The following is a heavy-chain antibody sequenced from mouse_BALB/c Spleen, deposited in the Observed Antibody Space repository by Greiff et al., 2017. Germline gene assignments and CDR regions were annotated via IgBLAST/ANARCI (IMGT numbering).Heavy chain of an antibody. D-gene: IGHD2-4*01. CDR1: GDSITSGY. CDR2: ISYSGST. V-gene: IGHV3-8*02. CDR3: ARYGMITTDYAMDY. Sequence: EVKLQESGPSLVKPSQTLSLTCSVTGDSITSGYWNWIRKFPGNKLEYMGYISYSGSTYYNPSLKSRISITRDTSKNQYYLQLNSVTTEDTATYYCARYGMITTDYAMDYWGQGTSVTVSS. J-gene: IGHJ4*01.